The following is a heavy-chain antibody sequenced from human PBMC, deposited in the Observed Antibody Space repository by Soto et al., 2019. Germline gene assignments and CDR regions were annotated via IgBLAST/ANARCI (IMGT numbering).Heavy chain of an antibody. CDR1: GFTFSSYG. CDR2: IWYDGSNK. V-gene: IGHV3-33*01. CDR3: ARDRSGRSGYDFWSGYYPSDY. D-gene: IGHD3-3*01. J-gene: IGHJ4*02. Sequence: GGSLRLSCAASGFTFSSYGMHWVRQAPGKGLEWVAVIWYDGSNKYYADSVKGRFTISRDNSKNTLYLQMNSLRAEDTAVYYCARDRSGRSGYDFWSGYYPSDYWGQGTLVTVSS.